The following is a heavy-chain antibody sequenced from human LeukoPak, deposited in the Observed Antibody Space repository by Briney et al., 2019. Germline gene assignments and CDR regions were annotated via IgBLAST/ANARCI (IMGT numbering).Heavy chain of an antibody. J-gene: IGHJ4*02. D-gene: IGHD3-22*01. CDR3: ARDSSGYSTPSFDY. Sequence: GESLRLSCAASGFTFSSYWMSWVRQSPGKGLEWVANIKQDGSEKYYVDSVKGRFTISRDNAKNSLYLQMNSLRAEDTAVYYCARDSSGYSTPSFDYWGQGTLVTVSS. CDR2: IKQDGSEK. V-gene: IGHV3-7*01. CDR1: GFTFSSYW.